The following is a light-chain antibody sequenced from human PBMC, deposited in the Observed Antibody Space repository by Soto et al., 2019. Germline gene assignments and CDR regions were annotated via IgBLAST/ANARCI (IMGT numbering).Light chain of an antibody. CDR1: TSDIGGYRY. CDR3: SSYKGYNHYLV. Sequence: QSALTQPPSASGSPGQSVTISCTGTTSDIGGYRYVSWYQQYPGKAPKLIISDVYKRPSGVPDRFSASKSGNTASLTVSGLQAEEEAEYYCSSYKGYNHYLVLGTGTKLTVL. V-gene: IGLV2-8*01. J-gene: IGLJ1*01. CDR2: DVY.